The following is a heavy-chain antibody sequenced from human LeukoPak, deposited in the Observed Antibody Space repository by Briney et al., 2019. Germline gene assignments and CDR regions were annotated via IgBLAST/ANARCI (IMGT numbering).Heavy chain of an antibody. Sequence: SVKVSCKASGGTFSNYAISWVRQAPGQGLEWMGGIIPIFGTANYAQKFQGRVTITTDESTSTAYMELSSLRSEDTAVYYCAREKAVERWLQWDDAFDIWGQGTMVTVSS. CDR1: GGTFSNYA. CDR3: AREKAVERWLQWDDAFDI. V-gene: IGHV1-69*05. J-gene: IGHJ3*02. D-gene: IGHD5-24*01. CDR2: IIPIFGTA.